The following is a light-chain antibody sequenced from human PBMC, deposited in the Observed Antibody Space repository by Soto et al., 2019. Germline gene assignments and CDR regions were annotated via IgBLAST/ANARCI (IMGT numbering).Light chain of an antibody. J-gene: IGKJ4*01. Sequence: EVLLTQSTSTLSLSPGERATLSCRASESVSSNFLAWYQQKPGQAPRLLIHGASTRATDIPARFTGSGSGTEFTLTISSLQSEDFAVYYCQQYSNWPPVTVGGGTKVDIK. CDR1: ESVSSN. V-gene: IGKV3-15*01. CDR3: QQYSNWPPVT. CDR2: GAS.